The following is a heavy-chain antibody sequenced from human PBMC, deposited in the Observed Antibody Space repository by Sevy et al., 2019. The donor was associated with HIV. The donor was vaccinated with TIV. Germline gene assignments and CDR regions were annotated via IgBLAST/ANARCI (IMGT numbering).Heavy chain of an antibody. CDR2: ISYDGSNK. CDR3: AKRRVQSGLSGGGANYGWDV. J-gene: IGHJ6*02. D-gene: IGHD2-8*02. Sequence: GGSLRLSCAASGFTFSSYAMHWVRQAPGKGLEWVAVISYDGSNKYYADSVKGRSTISRDNSRNTLYLQMNSLRAEDTAVYYCAKRRVQSGLSGGGANYGWDVCGQGTTVTVSS. V-gene: IGHV3-30-3*02. CDR1: GFTFSSYA.